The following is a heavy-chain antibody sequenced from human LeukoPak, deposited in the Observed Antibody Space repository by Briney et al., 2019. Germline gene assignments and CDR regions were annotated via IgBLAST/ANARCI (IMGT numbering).Heavy chain of an antibody. CDR3: ARVSTYYDFWNLFDY. CDR2: IIPIFGTT. J-gene: IGHJ4*02. D-gene: IGHD3-3*01. V-gene: IGHV1-69*01. CDR1: GGTFSNYP. Sequence: SVKVSCKASGGTFSNYPISWVRQAPGQGLEWMGGIIPIFGTTNDAQKFQGRVTITADESTSTAYLELSSLRSEDTAVYYCARVSTYYDFWNLFDYWGQGTLVTVSS.